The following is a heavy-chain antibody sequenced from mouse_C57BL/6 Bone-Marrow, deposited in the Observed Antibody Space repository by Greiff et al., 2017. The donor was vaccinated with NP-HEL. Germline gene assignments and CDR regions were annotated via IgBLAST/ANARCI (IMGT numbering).Heavy chain of an antibody. CDR2: ITHSGET. D-gene: IGHD2-3*01. CDR1: GFPITSGYY. V-gene: IGHV12-3*01. Sequence: QVQLKESGPGLVKPSQSLFLTCSITGFPITSGYYWIWIRQSPGKPLEWMGYITHSGETFYNPSLQSPISITRETSKNQFFLQLNSVTTEDTAMYYCAGDRYRYDGYYRYYAMDYWGQGTSVTVSS. CDR3: AGDRYRYDGYYRYYAMDY. J-gene: IGHJ4*01.